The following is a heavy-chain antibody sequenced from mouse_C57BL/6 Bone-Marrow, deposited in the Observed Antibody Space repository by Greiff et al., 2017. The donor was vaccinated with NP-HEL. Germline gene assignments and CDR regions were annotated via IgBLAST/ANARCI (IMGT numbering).Heavy chain of an antibody. CDR2: ISYDGSN. Sequence: DVKLQESGPGLVKPSQSLSLTCSVTGYSITSGYYWNWIRQFPGNKLEWMGYISYDGSNNYNPSLKNRISITRDTSKNQFFLKLNSVTTEDTATYYCARGIFYYGSRYWYFDVWGTGTTVTVSS. CDR3: ARGIFYYGSRYWYFDV. D-gene: IGHD1-1*01. J-gene: IGHJ1*03. CDR1: GYSITSGYY. V-gene: IGHV3-6*01.